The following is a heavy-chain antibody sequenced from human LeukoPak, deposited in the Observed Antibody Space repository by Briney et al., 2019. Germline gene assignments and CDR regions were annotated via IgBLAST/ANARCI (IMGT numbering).Heavy chain of an antibody. V-gene: IGHV4-39*01. D-gene: IGHD3-10*01. J-gene: IGHJ4*02. CDR2: IYYSGST. CDR3: ARHRPRFGGGGGGRLDY. Sequence: SETLSLTCTVSGGSISSSSYYWGWIRQPPGKGLEWIGSIYYSGSTYYNPSLKSRVTISVDTSKNQFSLKLSSVTAADTAVYYWARHRPRFGGGGGGRLDYWGQGTLVTVSS. CDR1: GGSISSSSYY.